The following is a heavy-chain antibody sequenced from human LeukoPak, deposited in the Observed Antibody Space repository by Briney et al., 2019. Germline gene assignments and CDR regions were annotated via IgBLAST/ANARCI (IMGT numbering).Heavy chain of an antibody. CDR3: ARGGNRFGGFYFDY. D-gene: IGHD3-10*01. CDR1: ADSLSSGGHY. CDR2: IHHSGSS. Sequence: PSQTLSLTCTVSADSLSSGGHYWDWIRQLPGNGLESIGFIHHSGSSRHNPSLKYRVAISVDASRKQFALRLSSVTAADTAIYYCARGGNRFGGFYFDYWGQGIQVIVSS. V-gene: IGHV4-31*03. J-gene: IGHJ4*02.